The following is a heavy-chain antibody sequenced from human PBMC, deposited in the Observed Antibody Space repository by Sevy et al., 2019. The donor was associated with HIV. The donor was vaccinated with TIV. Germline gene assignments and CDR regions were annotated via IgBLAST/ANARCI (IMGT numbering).Heavy chain of an antibody. J-gene: IGHJ6*02. CDR3: ARRSAASLVVVPAATPVDGMDV. V-gene: IGHV3-30*04. CDR2: ISYDGSNK. Sequence: GGSLRLSCAASGFTFSSYAMHWVRQAPGKGLEWVAVISYDGSNKYYADSVKGRFTISRDNSKNTLYLQMNSLRAEDTAAYYCARRSAASLVVVPAATPVDGMDVWGQGTTVTVSS. D-gene: IGHD2-2*01. CDR1: GFTFSSYA.